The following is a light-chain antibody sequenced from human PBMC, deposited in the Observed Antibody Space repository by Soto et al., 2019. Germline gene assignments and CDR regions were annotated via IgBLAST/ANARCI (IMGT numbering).Light chain of an antibody. CDR1: QSGSNNY. Sequence: EIVLTQSPGTLSLSPGERATLSCRASQSGSNNYLAWYQQKPGQAPRLRIYGASNRATGIPDRFSGSGSGTDFTLTISRLEPEDFAVYYCQQYGSSGTFGQGTKVEIK. CDR3: QQYGSSGT. CDR2: GAS. V-gene: IGKV3-20*01. J-gene: IGKJ1*01.